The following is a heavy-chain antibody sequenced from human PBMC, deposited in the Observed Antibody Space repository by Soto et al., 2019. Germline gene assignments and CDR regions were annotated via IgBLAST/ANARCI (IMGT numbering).Heavy chain of an antibody. V-gene: IGHV3-23*01. CDR2: ISSSGAST. J-gene: IGHJ4*01. CDR3: VSCVSAHFDY. Sequence: GGSRRLSWAASGCTFDSPYSHAMSGVRKYPGKGPGWVSTISSSGASTHYEESVRGRFTSSKDGCRNTEHVNMNRLRADDTAGYFPVSCVSAHFDYWGQGPPVTVSS. CDR1: GCTFDSPYSHA.